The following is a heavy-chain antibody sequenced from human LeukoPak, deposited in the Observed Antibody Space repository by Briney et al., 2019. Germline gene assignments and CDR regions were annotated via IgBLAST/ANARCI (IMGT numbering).Heavy chain of an antibody. CDR2: ISGSGGST. D-gene: IGHD3-3*01. V-gene: IGHV3-23*01. J-gene: IGHJ4*02. Sequence: GGSLRLSCAASGFTFSSYDMSWVRQAPGKGLEWVSTISGSGGSTYYADSVKGRFTISRDNAKNSLYLQMNSLRAEDTAVYYCARVGWSGYGVDYWGQGTLVTVSS. CDR1: GFTFSSYD. CDR3: ARVGWSGYGVDY.